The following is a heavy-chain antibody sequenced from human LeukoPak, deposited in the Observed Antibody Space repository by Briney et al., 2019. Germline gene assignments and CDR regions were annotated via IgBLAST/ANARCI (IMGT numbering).Heavy chain of an antibody. CDR2: IRGKGFSDPP. V-gene: IGHV3-73*01. CDR1: GFTFSDSA. J-gene: IGHJ5*02. CDR3: TVPQSGGNWFGP. D-gene: IGHD3-16*01. Sequence: QPGGSLKLSCAASGFTFSDSAIHWVRQASGKGLEWVGRIRGKGFSDPPAYAASVKDRFTISRDDSESTAYLQMNSLKAEDTAVYYCTVPQSGGNWFGPWGPGTQVTVSS.